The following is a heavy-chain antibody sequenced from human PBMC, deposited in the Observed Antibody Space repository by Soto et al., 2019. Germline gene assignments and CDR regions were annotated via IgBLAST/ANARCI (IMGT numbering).Heavy chain of an antibody. V-gene: IGHV1-69*08. CDR2: IIPILGIA. J-gene: IGHJ6*03. Sequence: QVQLVQSGAEVKKPGSSVKVSCKASGGTFSSYTISWVRQAPGQGLEWMGRIIPILGIANYAQKFQGRVTITADKSTSTAYMELSSLRSEDTAVYYCAREAKTRNYYCYMDVWGKGTTVTVSS. CDR3: AREAKTRNYYCYMDV. CDR1: GGTFSSYT.